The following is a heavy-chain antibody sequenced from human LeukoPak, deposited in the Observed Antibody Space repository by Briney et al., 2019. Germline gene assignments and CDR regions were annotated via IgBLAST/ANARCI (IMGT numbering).Heavy chain of an antibody. Sequence: PSETLSLTCAVYGGSFSGYYWSWIRQSPGKGLEWIGEINHSGSTRYNSSLKSRVTISVDTSKNQFSLKLTSVTAADTAVYYCARQTGSGLFILPGGQGTLVTVSS. CDR1: GGSFSGYY. J-gene: IGHJ4*02. D-gene: IGHD3/OR15-3a*01. CDR3: ARQTGSGLFILP. CDR2: INHSGST. V-gene: IGHV4-34*01.